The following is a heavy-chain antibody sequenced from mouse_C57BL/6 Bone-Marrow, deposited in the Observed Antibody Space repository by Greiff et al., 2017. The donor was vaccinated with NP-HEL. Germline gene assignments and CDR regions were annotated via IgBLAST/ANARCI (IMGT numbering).Heavy chain of an antibody. CDR1: GFTFSSYG. CDR3: ASKGYYDYDEYYFDY. D-gene: IGHD2-4*01. CDR2: ISSGGSYT. V-gene: IGHV5-6*01. Sequence: EVMLVESGGDLVKPGGSLKLSCAASGFTFSSYGMSWVRQTPDKRLEWVATISSGGSYTYYPDSVKGRFTISRDNAKNTLYLQMSSLKSEDTAMYYCASKGYYDYDEYYFDYWGQGTTLTVSS. J-gene: IGHJ2*01.